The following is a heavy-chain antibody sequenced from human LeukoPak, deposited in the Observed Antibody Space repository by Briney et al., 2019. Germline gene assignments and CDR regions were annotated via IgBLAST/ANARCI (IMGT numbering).Heavy chain of an antibody. D-gene: IGHD3-10*01. CDR3: ARGRGDYYGSGSYYNS. V-gene: IGHV4-34*01. J-gene: IGHJ4*02. CDR2: INHSGST. Sequence: SETLSFTCAVYGGSFSGYYWSWIRQPPGKGLEWIGEINHSGSTNYNPSLKSRVTISVDTSKNQFSLKLSSVTAADTAVYYCARGRGDYYGSGSYYNSWGQGTLVTVSS. CDR1: GGSFSGYY.